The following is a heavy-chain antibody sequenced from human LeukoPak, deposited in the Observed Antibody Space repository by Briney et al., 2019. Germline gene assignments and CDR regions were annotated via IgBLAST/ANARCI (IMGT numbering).Heavy chain of an antibody. D-gene: IGHD3-10*01. V-gene: IGHV4-34*01. CDR2: INDSGST. CDR1: GESLSGVY. J-gene: IGHJ4*02. Sequence: PSETLSLTCAVSGESLSGVYWSGGRQPPGKGGEGRGDINDSGSTNYNPSLKRRVTISVDASKKQFSRKRSSVTAADTAVYFCARGPIPYYYASDRYYSNWGQGTLVTVSS. CDR3: ARGPIPYYYASDRYYSN.